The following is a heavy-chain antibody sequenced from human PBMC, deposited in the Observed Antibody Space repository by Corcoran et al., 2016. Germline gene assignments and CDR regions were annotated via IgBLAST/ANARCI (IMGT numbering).Heavy chain of an antibody. CDR3: AGDGSLSGVGVVVPAAKGLDD. J-gene: IGHJ4*02. V-gene: IGHV3-21*01. D-gene: IGHD2-2*01. CDR1: GFTFSSYS. Sequence: EVQLVESGGGLVKPGGSLRLSCAASGFTFSSYSMNWVRQAPGKGLEWVSSISSSSSYIYYADSVKGRFTISRDNAKNSLYMEMNSLSAEDRAVYDWAGDGSLSGVGVVVPAAKGLDDWGQGTLFTVSS. CDR2: ISSSSSYI.